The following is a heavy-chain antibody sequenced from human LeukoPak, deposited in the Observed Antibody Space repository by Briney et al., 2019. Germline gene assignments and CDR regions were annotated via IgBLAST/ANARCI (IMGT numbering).Heavy chain of an antibody. Sequence: ASVKVSCKASGYTFTDYYMHWVRQAPGQGLEWMGWINPNSGGTNYAQKFQGRVTMTRDTSISTVYMEMSRLRSDDTAVYYCARGGRYGSGSYYMGYFDYWGQGTLVTVSS. CDR1: GYTFTDYY. D-gene: IGHD3-10*01. V-gene: IGHV1-2*02. J-gene: IGHJ4*02. CDR2: INPNSGGT. CDR3: ARGGRYGSGSYYMGYFDY.